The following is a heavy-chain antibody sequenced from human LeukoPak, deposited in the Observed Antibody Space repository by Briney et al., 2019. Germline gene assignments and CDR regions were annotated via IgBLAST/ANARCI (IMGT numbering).Heavy chain of an antibody. Sequence: GGSLRLSCAASGFTFSSYSMNWVRQAPGKGLEWVSSISSSSSYIYYADSVKGRFTISRDNAKNSLYLQMNSLRAEDTAVYYCARDCVAAAGAPNPIDYWGQGTLVTVSS. J-gene: IGHJ4*02. D-gene: IGHD6-13*01. CDR3: ARDCVAAAGAPNPIDY. V-gene: IGHV3-21*01. CDR1: GFTFSSYS. CDR2: ISSSSSYI.